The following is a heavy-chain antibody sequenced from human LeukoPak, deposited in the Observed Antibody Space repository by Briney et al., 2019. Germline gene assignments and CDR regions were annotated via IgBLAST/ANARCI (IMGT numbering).Heavy chain of an antibody. J-gene: IGHJ5*02. CDR1: GGSISSYY. V-gene: IGHV4-59*01. Sequence: SETLSLTCTVSGGSISSYYWSWIRQPPGKGLEWIGYIYYSGSTNYNPSLKSRVTISVDTPKNQFSLKLSSVTAADTAVYYCARDLGYCSSTSCYAWFDPWGQGTLVTVSS. CDR3: ARDLGYCSSTSCYAWFDP. CDR2: IYYSGST. D-gene: IGHD2-2*01.